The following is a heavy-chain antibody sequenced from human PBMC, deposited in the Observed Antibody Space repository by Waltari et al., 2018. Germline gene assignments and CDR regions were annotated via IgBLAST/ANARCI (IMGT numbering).Heavy chain of an antibody. V-gene: IGHV3-48*04. Sequence: EVQLVESGGTLVQPGGSLKLSCVDYGFTFNGHSMNWVRPAPGKGLEWISYITGSSDSTNYADSVQGRFIVSRDNAQNALYLQMTGLRAEDTAIYYCAADGVGVLPGDAFDIWGQGTMVTVSS. D-gene: IGHD1-26*01. CDR1: GFTFNGHS. J-gene: IGHJ3*02. CDR3: AADGVGVLPGDAFDI. CDR2: ITGSSDST.